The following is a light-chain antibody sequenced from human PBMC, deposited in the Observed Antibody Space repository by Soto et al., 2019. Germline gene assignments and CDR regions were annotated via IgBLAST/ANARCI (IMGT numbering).Light chain of an antibody. CDR2: GNS. CDR3: QSYDSSLSRV. Sequence: QSVLTQPPSVSGASGQRVTISCTGSSSNIGAGYDVHWYQQLPGTAPKLLIYGNSNRPSGVPDRFSGSKSGTSASLAITGLQAEDEADYYCQSYDSSLSRVFGGGTKVTVL. CDR1: SSNIGAGYD. V-gene: IGLV1-40*01. J-gene: IGLJ2*01.